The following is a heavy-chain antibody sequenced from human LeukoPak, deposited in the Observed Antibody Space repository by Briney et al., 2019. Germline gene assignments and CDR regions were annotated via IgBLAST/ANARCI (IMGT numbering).Heavy chain of an antibody. J-gene: IGHJ3*02. Sequence: GGSLRLSCAASGFTFDEYGMSWVRQAPGKGLEWVSGINWNGGSTGYADSVKGRFTISRDNAKNSLYLQMNSVRAEDTALYYCARTYDYVWGSYRPYDAFDIWGQGTMVTVSS. D-gene: IGHD3-16*02. CDR3: ARTYDYVWGSYRPYDAFDI. V-gene: IGHV3-20*04. CDR2: INWNGGST. CDR1: GFTFDEYG.